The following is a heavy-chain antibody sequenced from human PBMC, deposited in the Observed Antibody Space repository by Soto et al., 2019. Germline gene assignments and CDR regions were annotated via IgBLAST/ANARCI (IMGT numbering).Heavy chain of an antibody. V-gene: IGHV3-23*01. CDR3: TTARHCSSDACPAAE. J-gene: IGHJ4*02. CDR1: GFPFGSPG. CDR2: IGPNPANT. D-gene: IGHD2-2*01. Sequence: EVQLLESGGGLVQPGGPLSLPCAPPGFPFGSPGMFWVGQPPGEGLEWVSAIGPNPANTNYRDSVKGRFTISRDNSRNTVFLHMTALRAEDTALYYCTTARHCSSDACPAAEWGQGTLITVSS.